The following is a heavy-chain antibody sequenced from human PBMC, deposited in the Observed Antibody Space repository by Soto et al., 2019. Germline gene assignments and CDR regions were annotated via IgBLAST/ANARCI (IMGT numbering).Heavy chain of an antibody. D-gene: IGHD1-7*01. V-gene: IGHV3-23*01. CDR3: TRDGPIRGLLELHVKYSDY. J-gene: IGHJ4*02. CDR1: GFSFVRYA. CDR2: ISSSERSSST. Sequence: EVELLESGGTLVQPGGSLRLSCSASGFSFVRYAMSWVRQAPGKGLEWIATISSSERSSSTYYIEAVKGRFTISRDDSNNLLVLETKNMRPEDTALYSCTRDGPIRGLLELHVKYSDYWGRGTHVAVSS.